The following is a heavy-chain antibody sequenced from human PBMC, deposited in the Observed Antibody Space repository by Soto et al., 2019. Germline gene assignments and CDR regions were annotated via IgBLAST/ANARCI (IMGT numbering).Heavy chain of an antibody. Sequence: QVQLVESGGGVVQPGRSLRLSCAASGFTFSSYGMHWVRQAPGKGLEWVAVIWYDGSNKYYADSVKGRFTISRDNSKNTRYLQMNSLRAEDTAVYYCARDQGWLLRAFDIWGQGTMVTVSS. D-gene: IGHD3-9*01. CDR3: ARDQGWLLRAFDI. CDR2: IWYDGSNK. CDR1: GFTFSSYG. J-gene: IGHJ3*02. V-gene: IGHV3-33*01.